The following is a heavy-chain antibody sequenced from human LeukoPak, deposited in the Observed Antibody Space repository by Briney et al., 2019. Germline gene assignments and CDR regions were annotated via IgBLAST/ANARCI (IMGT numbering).Heavy chain of an antibody. Sequence: SETLSLTCTVSGGSISSSSYYWGWIRQPPGTGLEWIGSIYYSGSTYYNPSLKSRVTISVDTSKNQFSLKLSSVTAADTAVYYCASPLTVWFGEFANAFDIWGQGTMVTVSS. CDR3: ASPLTVWFGEFANAFDI. CDR2: IYYSGST. J-gene: IGHJ3*02. V-gene: IGHV4-39*01. D-gene: IGHD3-10*01. CDR1: GGSISSSSYY.